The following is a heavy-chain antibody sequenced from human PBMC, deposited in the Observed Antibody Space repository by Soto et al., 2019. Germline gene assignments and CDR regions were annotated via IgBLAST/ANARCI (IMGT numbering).Heavy chain of an antibody. D-gene: IGHD2-15*01. CDR3: ASSAVAATAIYY. CDR2: IYYSGST. CDR1: GGSISSYY. V-gene: IGHV4-59*12. Sequence: SETLSLTCTVSGGSISSYYWSWIRQPPGKGLEWIGYIYYSGSTNYNPSLKSRVTISVDTSKNQFSLKLSSVTAADTAVYYCASSAVAATAIYYWGQGTLVTVSS. J-gene: IGHJ4*02.